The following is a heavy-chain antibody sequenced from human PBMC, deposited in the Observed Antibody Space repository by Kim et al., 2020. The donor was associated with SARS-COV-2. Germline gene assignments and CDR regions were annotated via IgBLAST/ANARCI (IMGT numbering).Heavy chain of an antibody. CDR1: GASFSGYY. CDR2: INNSGST. CDR3: ARHAAAGGSNWCDP. D-gene: IGHD6-13*01. J-gene: IGHJ5*02. V-gene: IGHV4-34*01. Sequence: SETLSLTCAVYGASFSGYYWSWIRQPPGKGLEWIGEINNSGSTNYNPSLKSRAIISLHTSKNQFSLKLSSVTAADTAVYYCARHAAAGGSNWCDPWGQGTLVTVSS.